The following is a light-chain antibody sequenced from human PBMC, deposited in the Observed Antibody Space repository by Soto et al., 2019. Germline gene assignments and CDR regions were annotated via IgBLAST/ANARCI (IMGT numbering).Light chain of an antibody. CDR2: DVS. CDR1: SSDVGYYNY. J-gene: IGLJ3*02. V-gene: IGLV2-11*01. Sequence: QSALTQPRSVSGSPGQSVTISCTGTSSDVGYYNYVSWYQQHPGKAPKFMIYDVSKRPSGVPDRFSGSKSGNTASLTITGLQAEDEADYYCQSYDSSLSVWVFGGGTKLTVL. CDR3: QSYDSSLSVWV.